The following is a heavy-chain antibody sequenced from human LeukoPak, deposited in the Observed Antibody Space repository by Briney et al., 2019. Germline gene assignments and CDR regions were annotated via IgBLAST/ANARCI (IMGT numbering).Heavy chain of an antibody. CDR3: ARGSDYDFWSGYYWVTTVTHFDY. D-gene: IGHD3-3*01. CDR1: GYTFTSYG. CDR2: MNPNSGNT. V-gene: IGHV1-8*02. J-gene: IGHJ4*02. Sequence: ASVKVSCKASGYTFTSYGISWVRQAPGQGLEWMGWMNPNSGNTGYAQKFQGRVTMTRNTSISTAYMELSSLRSEDTAVYYCARGSDYDFWSGYYWVTTVTHFDYWGQGALVTVSS.